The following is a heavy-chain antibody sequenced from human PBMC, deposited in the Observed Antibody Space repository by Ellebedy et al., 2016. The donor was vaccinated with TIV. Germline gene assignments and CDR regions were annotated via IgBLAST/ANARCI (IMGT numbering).Heavy chain of an antibody. D-gene: IGHD4-23*01. CDR1: GFTFSNYA. J-gene: IGHJ4*02. CDR3: AKERHPRHPRWMGPTYFDY. V-gene: IGHV3-30*18. CDR2: ISHDGSKT. Sequence: GESLKISCTASGFTFSNYAMSWVRQAPGKGLEWVAVISHDGSKTYYADSVQGRFTISRDNSNNTLYLQMTSLRTEDTAVYYCAKERHPRHPRWMGPTYFDYWGQGTLVAVSS.